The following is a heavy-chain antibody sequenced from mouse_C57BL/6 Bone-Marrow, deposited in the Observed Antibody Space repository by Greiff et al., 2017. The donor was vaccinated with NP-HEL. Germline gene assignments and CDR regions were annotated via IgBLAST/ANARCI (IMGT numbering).Heavy chain of an antibody. Sequence: QVQLKESGPGLVQPSQSLSITCTVSGFSLTSYGVHWVRQPPGKGLEWLGVIWSGGSTDYNAAFISRLSISKDNSKSQVFFKMNSLQADDTAIYYCARRGLGRVWGFAYWGQGTLVTVSA. CDR3: ARRGLGRVWGFAY. V-gene: IGHV2-2*01. J-gene: IGHJ3*01. CDR2: IWSGGST. CDR1: GFSLTSYG. D-gene: IGHD4-1*01.